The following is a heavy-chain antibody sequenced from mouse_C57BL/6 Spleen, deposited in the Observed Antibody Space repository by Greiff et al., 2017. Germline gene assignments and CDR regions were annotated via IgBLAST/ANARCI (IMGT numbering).Heavy chain of an antibody. CDR1: GYTFTSYW. CDR2: IYPGSGST. J-gene: IGHJ2*01. V-gene: IGHV1-55*01. CDR3: ARGTYYYGSSYFDY. D-gene: IGHD1-1*01. Sequence: QVQLQQPGAELVKPGASVQMSCKASGYTFTSYWITWVKQRPGQGLEWIGDIYPGSGSTNYNEKFKSKATLTVDTSSSTAYMQLSSLTSEDSAVYYCARGTYYYGSSYFDYWGQGTTLTVSS.